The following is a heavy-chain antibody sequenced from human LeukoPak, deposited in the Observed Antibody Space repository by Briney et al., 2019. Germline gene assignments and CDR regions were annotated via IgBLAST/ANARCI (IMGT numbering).Heavy chain of an antibody. D-gene: IGHD3-22*01. CDR2: ISSSSSYI. CDR3: ARGRITMIVVTGDGMDV. CDR1: GFTFSSYS. J-gene: IGHJ6*02. Sequence: GGSLRLSCAASGFTFSSYSMNWVRQAPGKGLEWVSSISSSSSYIYYADSVKGRFTISRDNAKNSLYLQMNSLRAEDTAVYYCARGRITMIVVTGDGMDVWGQGTTVTVSS. V-gene: IGHV3-21*01.